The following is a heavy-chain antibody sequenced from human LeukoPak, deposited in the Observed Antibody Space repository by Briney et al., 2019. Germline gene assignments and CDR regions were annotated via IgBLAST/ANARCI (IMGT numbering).Heavy chain of an antibody. CDR2: IIPFFGTP. J-gene: IGHJ6*02. V-gene: IGHV1-69*01. CDR1: GGSFSTYA. CDR3: ARYKVPPHQDSSMVPGVYYYYGMDV. Sequence: SVKVSCKASGGSFSTYANCWVRHAPAQGLEWMGGIIPFFGTPSYAQKFHGRVTITADESTNTAYMEVSSLRSEDTALYYCARYKVPPHQDSSMVPGVYYYYGMDVWGLGTTVTVSS. D-gene: IGHD3-10*01.